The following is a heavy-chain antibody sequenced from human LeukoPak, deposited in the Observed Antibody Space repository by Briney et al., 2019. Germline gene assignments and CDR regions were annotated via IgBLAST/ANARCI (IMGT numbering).Heavy chain of an antibody. CDR1: GYTLTELS. CDR2: FDPEDGET. V-gene: IGHV1-24*01. D-gene: IGHD3-22*01. J-gene: IGHJ4*02. Sequence: GASVKVSCKVSGYTLTELSMHWVRQAPGKGLEWTGGFDPEDGETIYAQKFQGRVTMTEDTSTDTAYMELSSLRSEDTAVYYCATDLRDYYDSSGLKYWGQGTLVTVSS. CDR3: ATDLRDYYDSSGLKY.